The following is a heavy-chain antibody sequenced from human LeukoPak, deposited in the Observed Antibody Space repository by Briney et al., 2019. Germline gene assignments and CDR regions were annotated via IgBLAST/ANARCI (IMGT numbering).Heavy chain of an antibody. Sequence: GASVKVSCKASGYTFTGYYMHWVRQAPGQGLEWMGWINPNSGDTNYSQKFQGRVSMTRDTSINTAYMELSRLTSDDTAVYYCARDLYSSGWTDAFDIWGQGQWSPSLQ. V-gene: IGHV1-2*02. CDR2: INPNSGDT. CDR3: ARDLYSSGWTDAFDI. J-gene: IGHJ3*02. CDR1: GYTFTGYY. D-gene: IGHD6-19*01.